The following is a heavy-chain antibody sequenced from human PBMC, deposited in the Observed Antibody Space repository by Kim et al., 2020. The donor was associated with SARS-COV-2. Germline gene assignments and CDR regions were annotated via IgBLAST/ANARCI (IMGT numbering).Heavy chain of an antibody. CDR3: ARDRKQLWLDWFDP. J-gene: IGHJ5*02. Sequence: ADSVQAPFTISRDTAKNSLYLQMNSLRAEDTAVYYCARDRKQLWLDWFDPWGQVTLVTVSS. D-gene: IGHD5-18*01. V-gene: IGHV3-21*01.